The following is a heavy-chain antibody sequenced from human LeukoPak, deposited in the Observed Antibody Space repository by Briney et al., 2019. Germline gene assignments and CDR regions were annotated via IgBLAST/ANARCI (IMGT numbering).Heavy chain of an antibody. J-gene: IGHJ4*02. CDR2: INPNSGGT. V-gene: IGHV1-2*02. D-gene: IGHD3-10*01. CDR1: GYTFTGYY. Sequence: ASVKVSCKSSGYTFTGYYIHWVRQAPGQGLEWMGWINPNSGGTNYAQKFQGRVTMTRDTSISTAYMELSRLRSDDTAAYYCARDSGERGSGSYLIAYWGQGTLVTVSS. CDR3: ARDSGERGSGSYLIAY.